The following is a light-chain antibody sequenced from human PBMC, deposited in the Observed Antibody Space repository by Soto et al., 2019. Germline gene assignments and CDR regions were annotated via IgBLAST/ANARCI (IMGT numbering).Light chain of an antibody. CDR1: SSDVGGYNY. CDR3: SSYTSSSIDHV. CDR2: EVS. V-gene: IGLV2-14*01. Sequence: QSALTQPASVSGSPGQSITISCTGTSSDVGGYNYVSWYQQHPGKAPKLMIYEVSNRPSGVSNRFSGSKSGNTASLTISGLQAEDEADYSCSSYTSSSIDHVFGTGTKVTVL. J-gene: IGLJ1*01.